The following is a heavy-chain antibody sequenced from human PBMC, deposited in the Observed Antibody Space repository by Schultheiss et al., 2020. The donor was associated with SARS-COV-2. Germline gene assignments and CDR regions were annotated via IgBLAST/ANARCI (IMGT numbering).Heavy chain of an antibody. CDR1: GGSFSGYY. V-gene: IGHV4-59*01. CDR3: TRHRDRLRWFDP. D-gene: IGHD4-17*01. Sequence: SETLSLTCAVYGGSFSGYYWSWIRQPPGKGLEWIGYIYYSGSTNYNPSLKSRVTMSVDTSKNQFSLKLSSVTAADTAVYYCTRHRDRLRWFDPWGQGTLVTVSS. J-gene: IGHJ5*02. CDR2: IYYSGST.